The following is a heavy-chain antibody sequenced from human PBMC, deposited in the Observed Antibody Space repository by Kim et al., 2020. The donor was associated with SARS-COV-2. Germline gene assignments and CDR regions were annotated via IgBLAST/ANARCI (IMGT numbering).Heavy chain of an antibody. CDR1: GFTFSSYE. CDR3: ARDFYDSSGYYEGDYYYGMDV. CDR2: ISSSGSTI. D-gene: IGHD3-22*01. J-gene: IGHJ6*02. Sequence: GGSLRLSCAASGFTFSSYEMNWVRQAPGKGLEWVSYISSSGSTIYYADSVKGRFTISRDNAKNSLYLQMNSLRAEDTAVYYCARDFYDSSGYYEGDYYYGMDVWGQGTTVTVSS. V-gene: IGHV3-48*03.